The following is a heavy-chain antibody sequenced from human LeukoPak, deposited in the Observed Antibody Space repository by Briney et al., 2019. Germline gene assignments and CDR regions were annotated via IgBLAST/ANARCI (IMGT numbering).Heavy chain of an antibody. J-gene: IGHJ4*02. CDR2: IYTSGST. CDR1: GASINSDDYY. CDR3: VRQFDY. Sequence: PSQTLSLTCSVPGASINSDDYYWSWVRQPAGKGLEWIVRIYTSGSTDYNPSLKSRVTISVDTSKNQFSLRLSSVTAADTAVYYCVRQFDYWGQGTLVTVSS. V-gene: IGHV4-61*02.